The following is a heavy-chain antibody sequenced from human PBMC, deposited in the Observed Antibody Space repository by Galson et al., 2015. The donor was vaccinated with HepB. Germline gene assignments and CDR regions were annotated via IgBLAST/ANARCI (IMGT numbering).Heavy chain of an antibody. V-gene: IGHV3-30*18. CDR2: ISYDGVKK. Sequence: SLRLSCAASGFIFSNYDIHWVRQAPGKGLEWVAVISYDGVKKFYADSVKGRFTISRDSPRNTVFLQMNSLRVEDAAVYYCAKAGSPYDYSYGMDVWGQGTTVSVPS. CDR1: GFIFSNYD. CDR3: AKAGSPYDYSYGMDV. D-gene: IGHD3-16*01. J-gene: IGHJ6*02.